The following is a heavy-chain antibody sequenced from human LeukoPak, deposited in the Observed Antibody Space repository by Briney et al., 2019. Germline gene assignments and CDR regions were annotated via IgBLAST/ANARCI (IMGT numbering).Heavy chain of an antibody. CDR1: GFTFSSYE. Sequence: GGSLRLSCAASGFTFSSYEMNWVRQAPGKGLYWVSSISGSGSGGGTNYAASVKGRFTISRDNSKDTLYLQMNSLRAEDTAVYYCAKSSPTNGWYWGQGTLVTVSS. CDR2: ISGSGSGGGT. J-gene: IGHJ4*02. D-gene: IGHD2-15*01. CDR3: AKSSPTNGWY. V-gene: IGHV3-23*01.